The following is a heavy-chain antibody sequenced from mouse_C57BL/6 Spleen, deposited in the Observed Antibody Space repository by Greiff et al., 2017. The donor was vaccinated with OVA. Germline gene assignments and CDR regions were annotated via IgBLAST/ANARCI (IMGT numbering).Heavy chain of an antibody. CDR3: ARETIYDGYYVWYFDV. CDR2: ISDGGSYT. D-gene: IGHD2-3*01. Sequence: EVQLVESGGGLVKPGGSLKLSCAASGFTFSSYAMSWVRQTPEKRLEWVATISDGGSYTYYPDNVKGRFTISRDNAKNNLYLQMSHLKSEDTAMYYCARETIYDGYYVWYFDVWGTGTTVTVSS. CDR1: GFTFSSYA. V-gene: IGHV5-4*01. J-gene: IGHJ1*03.